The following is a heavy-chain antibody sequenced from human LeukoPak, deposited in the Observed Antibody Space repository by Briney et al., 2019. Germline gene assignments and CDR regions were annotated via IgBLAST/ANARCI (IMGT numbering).Heavy chain of an antibody. Sequence: GGSLRLSCAASGFTFSGYGMHWVRQAPGKGLEWVAVIWYDGSNKYYADCVKGRFTISRDNSKNTLYLQMNSLRAEDTAVYYCARDSVWEPDDAFDIWGQGTMVTVSS. V-gene: IGHV3-33*01. CDR1: GFTFSGYG. CDR3: ARDSVWEPDDAFDI. J-gene: IGHJ3*02. CDR2: IWYDGSNK. D-gene: IGHD1-26*01.